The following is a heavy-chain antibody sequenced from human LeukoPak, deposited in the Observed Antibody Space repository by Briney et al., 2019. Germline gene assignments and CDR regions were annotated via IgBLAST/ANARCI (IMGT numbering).Heavy chain of an antibody. CDR3: ARAVGPFDF. CDR2: IWYDGSIK. CDR1: GFTFSSYG. V-gene: IGHV3-33*01. J-gene: IGHJ4*02. Sequence: GRSLRLSCAASGFTFSSYGMHWVRQAPGKGLEWVAVIWYDGSIKYYADSVKGRFTISRDNSRDTLYLQMGSLRPEDTAVYYCARAVGPFDFWGQGTLVTVSS.